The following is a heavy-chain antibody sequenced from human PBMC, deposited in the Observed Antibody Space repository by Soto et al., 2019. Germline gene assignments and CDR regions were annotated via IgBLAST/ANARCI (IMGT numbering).Heavy chain of an antibody. J-gene: IGHJ4*02. V-gene: IGHV4-34*01. CDR1: GGSFSGYY. CDR2: INHSGST. Sequence: SETLSLTCAVYGGSFSGYYWSWIRQPPGKGLEWIGEINHSGSTNYNPSLKSRVTISVDTSKNQFSLKLSSVTAADTAVYYCARGDLITFGGVIVKYYFDYWGQGTLVTVSS. D-gene: IGHD3-16*02. CDR3: ARGDLITFGGVIVKYYFDY.